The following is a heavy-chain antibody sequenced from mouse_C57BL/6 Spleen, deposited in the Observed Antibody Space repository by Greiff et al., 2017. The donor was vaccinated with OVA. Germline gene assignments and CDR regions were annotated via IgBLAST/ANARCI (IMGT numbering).Heavy chain of an antibody. CDR2: INYDGSST. D-gene: IGHD1-3*01. CDR1: GFTFSDYY. CDR3: ARDNSYAMDY. J-gene: IGHJ4*01. Sequence: EVQRVESEGGLVQPGSSMKLSCTASGFTFSDYYMAWVRQVPEKGLEWVANINYDGSSTYYLDSLKSRFIISRDHAKNILYLQMSSLKSEDTATYYCARDNSYAMDYWGQGTSVTVSS. V-gene: IGHV5-16*01.